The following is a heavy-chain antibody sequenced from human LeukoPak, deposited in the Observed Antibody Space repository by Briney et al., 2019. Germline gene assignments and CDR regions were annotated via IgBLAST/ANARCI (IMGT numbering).Heavy chain of an antibody. D-gene: IGHD3-3*01. V-gene: IGHV3-15*01. Sequence: AGGSLRLSCAASGFTFSNGWMSWVRQAPRKGLEWVGQIKTESDGATTDYAAPVKGRFTISRDDSKNTLFLQMNSLKTEDTALYYCTWSGLKIESWGQGTLVTVSS. J-gene: IGHJ4*02. CDR2: IKTESDGATT. CDR1: GFTFSNGW. CDR3: TWSGLKIES.